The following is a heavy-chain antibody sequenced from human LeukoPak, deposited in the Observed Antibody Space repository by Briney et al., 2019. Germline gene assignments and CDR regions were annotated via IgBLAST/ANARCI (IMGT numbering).Heavy chain of an antibody. CDR3: VRRRRGVTFDY. Sequence: ASVKVSCKASGYTFTSYYMHWVRQATGQGLEWMGWMNPNSGNTGYAQKFQGRVTMTRNTSISTAYMELSSLRSEDTAVYYCVRRRRGVTFDYWGQGTLVTVSS. CDR1: GYTFTSYY. V-gene: IGHV1-8*02. CDR2: MNPNSGNT. D-gene: IGHD3-10*01. J-gene: IGHJ4*02.